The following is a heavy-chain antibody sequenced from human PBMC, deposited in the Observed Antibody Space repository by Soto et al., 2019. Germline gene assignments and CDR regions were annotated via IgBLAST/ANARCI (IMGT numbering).Heavy chain of an antibody. CDR3: ARVPYSGYDFFDY. CDR1: GFTFSSYW. J-gene: IGHJ4*02. V-gene: IGHV3-7*03. CDR2: IKQDGSEK. Sequence: GSLRRSCAASGFTFSSYWMSWVRQAPGKGLEWVANIKQDGSEKYYVDSVKGRFTISRDNAKNSLYLQMNSLRAEDTAVYYCARVPYSGYDFFDYWGQGTLVTVSS. D-gene: IGHD5-12*01.